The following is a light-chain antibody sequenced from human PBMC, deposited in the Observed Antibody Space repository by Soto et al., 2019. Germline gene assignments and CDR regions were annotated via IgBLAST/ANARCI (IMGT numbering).Light chain of an antibody. J-gene: IGKJ2*01. CDR1: QNVNTN. CDR2: GAS. V-gene: IGKV3-15*01. Sequence: EIAMTQSPGTLSVSPGERATLSCRASQNVNTNLAWYQQKHGQAPRLLMYGASTRATGIPARVSGSGSGTEFTLTISSLQPEDFAVYYCQQYKTLNTFGQGTKLEIK. CDR3: QQYKTLNT.